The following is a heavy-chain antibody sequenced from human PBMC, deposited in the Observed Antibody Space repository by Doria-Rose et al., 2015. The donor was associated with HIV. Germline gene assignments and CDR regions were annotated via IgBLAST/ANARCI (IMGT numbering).Heavy chain of an antibody. V-gene: IGHV4-34*01. CDR2: INHSGST. J-gene: IGHJ6*02. Sequence: QVQLQQWGAGLVKPSETLSLTCAVFGGSFSGYYWSWIRQPPGKVLAWLGEINHSGSTNYKTYLKSRVTISLDTSKNLFSLKLSSVTAADTAVYYCARGLLRGGWNDVDYYYGMDVWGQGTTVTVSS. CDR1: GGSFSGYY. CDR3: ARGLLRGGWNDVDYYYGMDV. D-gene: IGHD1-1*01.